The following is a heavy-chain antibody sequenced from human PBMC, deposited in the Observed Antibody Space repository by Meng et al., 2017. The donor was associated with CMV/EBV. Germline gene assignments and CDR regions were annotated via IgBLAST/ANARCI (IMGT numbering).Heavy chain of an antibody. CDR1: GGSFSGYY. V-gene: IGHV4-34*01. J-gene: IGHJ6*02. CDR2: INHSGST. CDR3: ARGDSSSWYSVYYYYYYGMDV. D-gene: IGHD6-13*01. Sequence: SETLSLTCAVYGGSFSGYYWSWIRQPPGKGREWIGEINHSGSTHYNPSLKSRVTISVDTSKNQFSLTLSSVTAADTAVYYCARGDSSSWYSVYYYYYYGMDVWGQGTTVTVSS.